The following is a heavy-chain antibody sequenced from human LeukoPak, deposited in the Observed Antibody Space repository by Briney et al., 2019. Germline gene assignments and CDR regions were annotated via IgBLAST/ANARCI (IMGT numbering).Heavy chain of an antibody. CDR1: GGSISAYS. Sequence: PSETLSLTCTVSGGSISAYSWSWIRQPPGKGLEWIGYIYYSGSTNYNPSLKSRVTISVDTSKIQFSLKLRSVTAADTAVYYCARTRYCVSTSCYFDYWGQGTLVTVSS. V-gene: IGHV4-59*01. CDR3: ARTRYCVSTSCYFDY. D-gene: IGHD2-2*01. CDR2: IYYSGST. J-gene: IGHJ4*02.